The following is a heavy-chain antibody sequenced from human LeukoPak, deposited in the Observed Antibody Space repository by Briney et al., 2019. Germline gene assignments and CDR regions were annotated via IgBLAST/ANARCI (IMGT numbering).Heavy chain of an antibody. CDR1: GGSFSGYY. D-gene: IGHD2-15*01. J-gene: IGHJ5*02. V-gene: IGHV4-34*01. Sequence: SETLSLTCAVYGGSFSGYYWSWIRQPPGKGLEWIGEINHSGSTNYNPSLKSRVTISIDTSKNQFSLKLSSVTAADTAVYYCARGRGSWYSNNWFDPWGQGTLVTVSS. CDR3: ARGRGSWYSNNWFDP. CDR2: INHSGST.